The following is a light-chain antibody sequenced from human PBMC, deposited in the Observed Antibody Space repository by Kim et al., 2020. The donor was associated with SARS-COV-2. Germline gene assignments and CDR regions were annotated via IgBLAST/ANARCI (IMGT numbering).Light chain of an antibody. CDR2: GNS. CDR3: QSYDSSLSGSVV. J-gene: IGLJ2*01. CDR1: TSNSGAGYD. V-gene: IGLV1-40*01. Sequence: VTTHTQESTSNSGAGYDVTWYPQCPGRPPNLLIYGNSNRPSGVPDRFPGSKSGASASLAITGLQAEDEADYYCQSYDSSLSGSVVFGGGTQLTVL.